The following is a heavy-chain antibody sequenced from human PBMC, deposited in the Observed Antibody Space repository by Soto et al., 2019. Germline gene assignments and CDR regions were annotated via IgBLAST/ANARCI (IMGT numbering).Heavy chain of an antibody. CDR2: IYYSGST. CDR3: ARGPEVVPAAMPLRGWFDP. D-gene: IGHD2-2*01. Sequence: QAQLQESGPGLVKPSQTLSLTCTVSGGSISSGGYYWSWIRQHPGKGLEWIGYIYYSGSTYYNPSLKIRVTISVDTSKNQFSLKLSSVTAADTAVYYCARGPEVVPAAMPLRGWFDPWGQGTLVTVSS. V-gene: IGHV4-31*03. J-gene: IGHJ5*02. CDR1: GGSISSGGYY.